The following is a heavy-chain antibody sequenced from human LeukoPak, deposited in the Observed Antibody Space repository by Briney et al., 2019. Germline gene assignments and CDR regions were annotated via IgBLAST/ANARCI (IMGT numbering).Heavy chain of an antibody. CDR1: GYSISSGYY. Sequence: SETLSLTCAVSGYSISSGYYWGWIRQPPGKGLEWIGSIYHSGSTYYNPSLKGRVTISVDTSKNQFSLKLSSVTAADTAVYYCARHGGYSSGWLGYYFDYWGQGTLVTVSS. J-gene: IGHJ4*02. D-gene: IGHD6-19*01. CDR2: IYHSGST. CDR3: ARHGGYSSGWLGYYFDY. V-gene: IGHV4-38-2*01.